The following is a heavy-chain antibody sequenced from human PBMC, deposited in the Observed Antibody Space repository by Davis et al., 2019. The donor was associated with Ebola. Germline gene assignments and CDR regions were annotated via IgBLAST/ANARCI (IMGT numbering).Heavy chain of an antibody. J-gene: IGHJ4*02. CDR1: GFTFSHYG. D-gene: IGHD6-6*01. Sequence: GESLKISCAASGFTFSHYGMHWVRQAPGKGLEWVSVISYDGSNKYYADSVKGRFTISRDNSKNTLYLQMNSLRAEDTAVYYCAKDSQQLVPYFGYWGQGTLVTVSS. V-gene: IGHV3-30*18. CDR3: AKDSQQLVPYFGY. CDR2: ISYDGSNK.